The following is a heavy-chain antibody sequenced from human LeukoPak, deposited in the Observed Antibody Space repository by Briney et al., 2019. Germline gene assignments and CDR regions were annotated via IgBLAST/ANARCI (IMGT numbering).Heavy chain of an antibody. CDR1: GGSISNDY. D-gene: IGHD3-22*01. V-gene: IGHV4-59*01. CDR2: VYYSGST. Sequence: SETLSLTCTVSGGSISNDYWSWIRQPPGKGLEWIAYVYYSGSTGYNPSLKSRVTISVDTSKNQFSLNLSSVTAADTAVYYCARSFNSRGYYYYGMDVWGQGITVTVSS. J-gene: IGHJ6*02. CDR3: ARSFNSRGYYYYGMDV.